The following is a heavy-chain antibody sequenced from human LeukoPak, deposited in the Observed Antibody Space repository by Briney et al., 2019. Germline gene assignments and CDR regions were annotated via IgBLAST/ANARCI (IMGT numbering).Heavy chain of an antibody. J-gene: IGHJ4*02. CDR3: ARLRSSSWSDY. D-gene: IGHD6-13*01. CDR1: RCTFTGYY. V-gene: IGHV1-2*02. CDR2: INPNSGGT. Sequence: ASVKVSCKASRCTFTGYYMHWVRQAPGQGLEWMGWINPNSGGTNYAQKFQGRVTMTRDTSISTAYMELSSLRSEDTAVYYCARLRSSSWSDYWGQGTLVTVSS.